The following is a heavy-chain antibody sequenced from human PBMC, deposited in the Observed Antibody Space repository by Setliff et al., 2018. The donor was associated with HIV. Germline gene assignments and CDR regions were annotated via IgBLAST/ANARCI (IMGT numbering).Heavy chain of an antibody. Sequence: SETLSLTCPVPGGSISSYYWSWIRQPPGKGLEWIGYIFYSGSTNYNPSLKSRVTISVDTSKSQFSLKLSSVTAADTAVYYCARDNYYDSSGIDYWGQETLVTVSS. V-gene: IGHV4-59*01. CDR2: IFYSGST. CDR3: ARDNYYDSSGIDY. CDR1: GGSISSYY. J-gene: IGHJ4*02. D-gene: IGHD3-22*01.